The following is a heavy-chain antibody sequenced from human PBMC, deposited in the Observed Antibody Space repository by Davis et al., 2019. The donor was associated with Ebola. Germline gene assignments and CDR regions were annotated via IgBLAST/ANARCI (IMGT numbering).Heavy chain of an antibody. D-gene: IGHD3-10*01. V-gene: IGHV4-34*01. J-gene: IGHJ4*02. CDR1: GGSFSGYY. CDR3: ARGGPRYYGSGTYYPN. CDR2: IYHSGST. Sequence: MPSETLSLTCAVYGGSFSGYYWSWIRQPPGKGLEWIGEIYHSGSTNYNPSLKSRVTISVDPSKNQFSLKLNSVTAADTAVYYCARGGPRYYGSGTYYPNWGQGALVTVSS.